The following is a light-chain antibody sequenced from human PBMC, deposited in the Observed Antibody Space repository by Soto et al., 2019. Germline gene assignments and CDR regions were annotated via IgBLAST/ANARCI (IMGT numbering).Light chain of an antibody. Sequence: DFQMTQSPSTLSASVGDRGNIXXRASQSISNYLNWYQQRPGKAPKVXIYAASSLQSGVPSRFSGIGSGTDFALTISSMQPEDFATYCCQQFEDFPSTFGQGTRLDIK. CDR1: QSISNY. V-gene: IGKV1-39*01. J-gene: IGKJ5*01. CDR2: AAS. CDR3: QQFEDFPST.